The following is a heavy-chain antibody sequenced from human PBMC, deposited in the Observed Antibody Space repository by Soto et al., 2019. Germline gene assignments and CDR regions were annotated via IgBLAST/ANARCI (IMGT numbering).Heavy chain of an antibody. V-gene: IGHV3-30-3*01. CDR3: ARDWTLYYFDY. Sequence: GGSLRLSCAASGFTFSSYAMHWVRQAPGKGLEWVAVISYDGSNKYYADSVKGRFTISRDNSKNTLYLQMNSLRAEDTAVYYCARDWTLYYFDYWGQGTLVTVSS. J-gene: IGHJ4*02. CDR1: GFTFSSYA. D-gene: IGHD3-3*01. CDR2: ISYDGSNK.